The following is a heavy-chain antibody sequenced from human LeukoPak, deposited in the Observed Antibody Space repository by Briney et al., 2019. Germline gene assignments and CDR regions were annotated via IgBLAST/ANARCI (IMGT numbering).Heavy chain of an antibody. CDR3: ARDHGSSNWYYY. CDR1: DGSFTTTTFY. D-gene: IGHD6-13*01. J-gene: IGHJ4*02. CDR2: IYYSGST. V-gene: IGHV4-39*07. Sequence: PSETLSLTCTVSDGSFTTTTFYWGWIRQPPGKGLEWIGSIYYSGSTYYNPSLKSRVTISVDTSKNQFSLKLGSVTAADTAMYFCARDHGSSNWYYYWGQGTLVTVSS.